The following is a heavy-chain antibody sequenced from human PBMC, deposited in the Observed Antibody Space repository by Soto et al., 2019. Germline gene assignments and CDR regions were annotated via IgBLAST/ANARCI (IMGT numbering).Heavy chain of an antibody. CDR2: ISTAGGT. D-gene: IGHD1-26*01. CDR1: GFSFSSHD. V-gene: IGHV3-13*01. Sequence: RLSCAASGFSFSSHDMHWVRQVAGKGLEWVSAISTAGGTHYADSVKGRFTISRENAKNSLYLQMNSLRAGDTAVYYCAREVGMYGYWYFDLWGRGTLVTVSS. CDR3: AREVGMYGYWYFDL. J-gene: IGHJ2*01.